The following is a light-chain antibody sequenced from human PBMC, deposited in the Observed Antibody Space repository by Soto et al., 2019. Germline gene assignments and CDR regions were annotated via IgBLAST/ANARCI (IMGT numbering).Light chain of an antibody. J-gene: IGLJ2*01. CDR3: QSYDSSLSGHVV. V-gene: IGLV1-40*01. Sequence: QSVLTHPPSLSGAPVQRITISCTGTSSNLGAAFAVQWYQQLPGAAPKLLIYYNNNRPSGVPDRFSGSKSGTSAFLAITGLQADDEADYYCQSYDSSLSGHVVFGGGTQLTVL. CDR2: YNN. CDR1: SSNLGAAFA.